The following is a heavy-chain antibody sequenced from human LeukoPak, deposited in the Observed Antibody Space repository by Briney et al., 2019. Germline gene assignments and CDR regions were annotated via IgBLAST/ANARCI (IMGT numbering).Heavy chain of an antibody. CDR3: TTVTYYYGSGYYGMDV. D-gene: IGHD3-10*01. J-gene: IGHJ6*02. CDR1: GFTVSSNY. V-gene: IGHV3-15*01. Sequence: GGSLRLSCAASGFTVSSNYMSWVRQAPGKGLEWVGRIKSKTDGGTTDYAAPVKGRFTISRDDSKNTLYLQMNSLKTEDTAVYYCTTVTYYYGSGYYGMDVWGQGTTVTVSS. CDR2: IKSKTDGGTT.